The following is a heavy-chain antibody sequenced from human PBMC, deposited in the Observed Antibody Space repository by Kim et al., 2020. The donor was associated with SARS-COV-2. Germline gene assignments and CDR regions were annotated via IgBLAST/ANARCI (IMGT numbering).Heavy chain of an antibody. Sequence: QKLQGRVTMTRNTSISTAYMELSSLRSEDTAVYYCARGGELWFGELLSDYWGQGTLVTVSS. CDR3: ARGGELWFGELLSDY. V-gene: IGHV1-8*01. D-gene: IGHD3-10*01. J-gene: IGHJ4*02.